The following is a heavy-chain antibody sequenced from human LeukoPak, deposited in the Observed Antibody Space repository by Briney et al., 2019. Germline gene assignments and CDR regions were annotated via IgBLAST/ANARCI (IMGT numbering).Heavy chain of an antibody. CDR3: ARWSPGS. D-gene: IGHD2-15*01. V-gene: IGHV3-30*03. CDR1: GFTFSSYG. CDR2: ISYDGSNK. J-gene: IGHJ5*02. Sequence: GGSLRLSCAASGFTFSSYGMHWVRQAPGKGLEWVAVISYDGSNKYYVDSVKGRFTISRDNSKNTLYLQMNSLRAEDTAVYYCARWSPGSWGQGTLVTVSS.